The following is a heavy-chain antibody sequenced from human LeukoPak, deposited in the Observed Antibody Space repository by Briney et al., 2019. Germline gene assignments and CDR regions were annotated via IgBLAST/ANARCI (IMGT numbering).Heavy chain of an antibody. D-gene: IGHD2-2*01. CDR3: ARGPYCSSSSPIPCAFDI. Sequence: PSETLSLTCAVYGGSFSGYYWSWIRQPPGKGLEWIGRIYTSGSTNYNPSLKSRVTISVDTSKNQFSLKLSSVTAADTAVYYCARGPYCSSSSPIPCAFDIWGQGTMVTVSS. CDR2: IYTSGST. CDR1: GGSFSGYY. J-gene: IGHJ3*02. V-gene: IGHV4-59*10.